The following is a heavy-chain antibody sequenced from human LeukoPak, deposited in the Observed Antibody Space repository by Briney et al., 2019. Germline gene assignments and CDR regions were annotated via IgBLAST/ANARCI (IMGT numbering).Heavy chain of an antibody. CDR3: ARDREHSSSWYYFDY. V-gene: IGHV4-4*07. Sequence: SETLSLACTVSGGSISSYYRSWIRQPAGKGLEWIGRVYTSGSTNYNPSLKSRVTMSVDTSKNQFSLKLSSVTAADTAVYYCARDREHSSSWYYFDYWGQGTLVTVSS. CDR1: GGSISSYY. D-gene: IGHD6-13*01. CDR2: VYTSGST. J-gene: IGHJ4*02.